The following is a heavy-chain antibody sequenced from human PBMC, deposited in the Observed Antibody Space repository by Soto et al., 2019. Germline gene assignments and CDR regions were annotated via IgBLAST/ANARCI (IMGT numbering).Heavy chain of an antibody. J-gene: IGHJ4*02. Sequence: QVQLVQSGAEVKKPGASVKVSCKASGYTFTSYGISWVLQAPGQGLEWMGWISAYNGNTNYAQKLQGRGTMPTDTSTSTAYMELRRLRSDDTAVYYCASAQGRVGPPQGVQHVSQWLEPFDYWGQGSLVTVSS. V-gene: IGHV1-18*04. CDR1: GYTFTSYG. D-gene: IGHD6-19*01. CDR2: ISAYNGNT. CDR3: ASAQGRVGPPQGVQHVSQWLEPFDY.